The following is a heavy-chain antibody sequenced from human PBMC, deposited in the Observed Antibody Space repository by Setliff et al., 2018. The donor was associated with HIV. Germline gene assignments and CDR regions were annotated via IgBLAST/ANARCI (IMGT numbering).Heavy chain of an antibody. D-gene: IGHD4-17*01. V-gene: IGHV4-39*01. J-gene: IGHJ4*02. CDR2: FHYSGST. CDR1: GGSISSTTYY. Sequence: SETLSLTCTVSGGSISSTTYYWGWIRQPPGKGLEWIGSFHYSGSTSYNPSLKSRVAISVDTSKSQFSLKMTSVTAADTAVFYCVRVDYGDYDFDYWGQGTLVTVSS. CDR3: VRVDYGDYDFDY.